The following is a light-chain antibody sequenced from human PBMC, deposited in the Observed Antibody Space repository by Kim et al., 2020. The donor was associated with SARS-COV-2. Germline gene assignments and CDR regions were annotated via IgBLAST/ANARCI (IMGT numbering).Light chain of an antibody. Sequence: QSVMTQPPSASGTPGQRVTISCSGSSSNIGRNTVSWYQHLPGTAPKLLIYSRNLRPSGVPDRFSGSKSGTSASLAISGLQYADEADYYCGAWDASLNAYVFGSGTKVTVL. J-gene: IGLJ1*01. V-gene: IGLV1-44*01. CDR2: SRN. CDR1: SSNIGRNT. CDR3: GAWDASLNAYV.